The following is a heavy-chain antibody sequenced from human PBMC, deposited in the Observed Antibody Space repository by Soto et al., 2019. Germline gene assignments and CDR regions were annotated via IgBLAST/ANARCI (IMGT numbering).Heavy chain of an antibody. J-gene: IGHJ4*02. V-gene: IGHV4-4*02. CDR2: IYHSGST. CDR1: GGSISSSNW. D-gene: IGHD2-2*01. CDR3: ARALVVVPAAISAGGY. Sequence: SETLSLTCAVSGGSISSSNWWSWVRQPPGKGLEWIGEIYHSGSTNYNPSLKSRVTISVDKSKNQFSLKLSSVTAADTAVYYCARALVVVPAAISAGGYWGQGTLVTVSS.